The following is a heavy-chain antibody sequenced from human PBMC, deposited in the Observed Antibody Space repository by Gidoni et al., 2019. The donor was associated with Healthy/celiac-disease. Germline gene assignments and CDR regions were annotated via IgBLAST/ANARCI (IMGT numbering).Heavy chain of an antibody. D-gene: IGHD3-22*01. V-gene: IGHV4-34*01. Sequence: QVQLQQWGAGLLKPSETLSLTCAVYGGSFSGYYWSWIRQPPGKGLEWIGEINHSGSTNYNPSLKSRVTISGDTSKNQFSLKLSSVTAADTAVYYCARGSGGYYYDSSGYQDFDYWGQGTLVTVSS. CDR2: INHSGST. CDR3: ARGSGGYYYDSSGYQDFDY. CDR1: GGSFSGYY. J-gene: IGHJ4*02.